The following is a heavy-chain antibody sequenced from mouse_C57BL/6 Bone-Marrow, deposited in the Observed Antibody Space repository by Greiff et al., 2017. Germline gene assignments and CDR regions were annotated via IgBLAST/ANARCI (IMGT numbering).Heavy chain of an antibody. J-gene: IGHJ4*01. CDR1: GFNIKDDY. D-gene: IGHD6-1*01. Sequence: EVKLEESGAELVRPGASVKLSCTASGFNIKDDYMHWVKQRPEQGLEWIGWIDPENGDTEYASKFQGKATITADTSSNTAYLQLSSLTSEDTAVYYCTPLLAGGYYAMDYWGQGTSVTVSS. CDR3: TPLLAGGYYAMDY. CDR2: IDPENGDT. V-gene: IGHV14-4*01.